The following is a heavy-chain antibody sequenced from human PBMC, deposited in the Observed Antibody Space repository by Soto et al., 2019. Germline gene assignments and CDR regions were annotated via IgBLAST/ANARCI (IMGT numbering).Heavy chain of an antibody. D-gene: IGHD2-8*01. J-gene: IGHJ4*02. V-gene: IGHV1-46*01. CDR2: INPSGGST. CDR3: AASNGVCPRW. CDR1: GYTFTSYY. Sequence: ASVKVSCKASGYTFTSYYMHWVRQAPGQGLEWMGIINPSGGSTNYAQKFQERVTITRDMSTSTAYMELSSLRSEDTAVYYCAASNGVCPRWWGQGTLVTVSS.